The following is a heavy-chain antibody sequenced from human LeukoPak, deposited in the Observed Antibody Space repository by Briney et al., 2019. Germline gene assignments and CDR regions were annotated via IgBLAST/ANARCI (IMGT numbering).Heavy chain of an antibody. V-gene: IGHV3-15*01. J-gene: IGHJ3*02. CDR1: GFTFSNAW. Sequence: GGSLRLSCAASGFTFSNAWMSWVRQAPGKGLEWVSRIKSKTDGGTTDYAAPVKGRFTISRDDSKNTLYLQMNSLKTEDTAVYYCTTSCDYGDCKYAFDIWGQGTMVTVSS. CDR2: IKSKTDGGTT. D-gene: IGHD4-17*01. CDR3: TTSCDYGDCKYAFDI.